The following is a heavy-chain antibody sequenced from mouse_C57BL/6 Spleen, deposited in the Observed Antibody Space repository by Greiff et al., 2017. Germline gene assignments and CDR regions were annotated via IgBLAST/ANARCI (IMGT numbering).Heavy chain of an antibody. D-gene: IGHD1-1*01. J-gene: IGHJ2*01. CDR3: ASSALVAFDC. Sequence: QVQLKESGPELVKPGASVTLSCKASGFAFSSSWMNWVKQRPGKGLEWIGRIYPGDGDTNYNGKFKGKATLTADKSSSTAYMQLSSLTSEDPAVYFCASSALVAFDCRGDGTTLSVSS. CDR2: IYPGDGDT. V-gene: IGHV1-82*01. CDR1: GFAFSSSW.